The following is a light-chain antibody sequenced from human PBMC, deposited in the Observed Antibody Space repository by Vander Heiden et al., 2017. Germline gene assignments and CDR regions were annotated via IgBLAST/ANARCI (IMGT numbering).Light chain of an antibody. CDR3: QHSYSTPTT. CDR1: QSISSY. V-gene: IGKV1-39*01. J-gene: IGKJ3*01. Sequence: DIQMTQSPSSLSASVGDRVTITCRASQSISSYLNWYQQKPGKAPKLLIYAASSLQSGVPSRFSGSGSGTDFTLTISRLQPEDFATYYCQHSYSTPTTFGHGTKVDIK. CDR2: AAS.